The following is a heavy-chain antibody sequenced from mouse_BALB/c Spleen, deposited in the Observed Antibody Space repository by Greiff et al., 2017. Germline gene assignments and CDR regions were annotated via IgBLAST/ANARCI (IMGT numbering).Heavy chain of an antibody. CDR1: GFTFSSFG. D-gene: IGHD3-3*01. Sequence: EVQGVESGGGLVQPGGSRKLSCAASGFTFSSFGMHWVRQAPEKGLEWVAYISSGSSTIYYADTVKGRFTISRDNPKNTLFLQMTSLRSEDTAMYYCSRSRGCFMDYWGQGTSVTVSS. CDR3: SRSRGCFMDY. CDR2: ISSGSSTI. V-gene: IGHV5-17*02. J-gene: IGHJ4*01.